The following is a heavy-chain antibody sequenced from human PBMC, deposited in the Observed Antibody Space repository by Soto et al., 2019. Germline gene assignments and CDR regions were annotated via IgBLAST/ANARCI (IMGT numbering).Heavy chain of an antibody. D-gene: IGHD2-2*01. J-gene: IGHJ6*02. CDR2: IIPILNSP. CDR3: AREAPYCTSATCPKFYDMDV. CDR1: GGTFGSYA. V-gene: IGHV1-69*01. Sequence: QVQLVQSGAKVKKPGSSVKVSCKASGGTFGSYAITWVRRAPGQGLEWLGGIIPILNSPAYAQKFQARVVITADEITNTAYMELNSLRFDDTAVYYCAREAPYCTSATCPKFYDMDVWGQGTTVTVAS.